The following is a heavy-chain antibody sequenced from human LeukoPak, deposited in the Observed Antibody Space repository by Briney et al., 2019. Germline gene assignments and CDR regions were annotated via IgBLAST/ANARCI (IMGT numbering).Heavy chain of an antibody. Sequence: SETLSLTCDVSGYSINSGYYWGWIRQPPGKGLEWIGSIYHSGNTYYNSSLKTRVTISVDTSKNQFSLKLSSVTAADTAVYYCARDKSTYYYDSSGIDYWGQGTLVTVSS. J-gene: IGHJ4*02. D-gene: IGHD3-22*01. V-gene: IGHV4-38-2*02. CDR3: ARDKSTYYYDSSGIDY. CDR2: IYHSGNT. CDR1: GYSINSGYY.